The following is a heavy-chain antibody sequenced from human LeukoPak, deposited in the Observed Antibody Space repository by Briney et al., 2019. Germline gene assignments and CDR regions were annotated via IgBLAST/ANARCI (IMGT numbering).Heavy chain of an antibody. CDR2: ISHTGSYI. V-gene: IGHV3-21*01. CDR1: GFTFATYR. Sequence: GGSLRLSCAASGFTFATYRMNWIRQAPGKGLEWVSSISHTGSYIYYADSMRGRFTTSRDNAKNSLYLHMDSLRAEDTAVYYCARDGYGGSYEYSGTYSEYYGMDVWGQGTMVTVSS. J-gene: IGHJ6*02. D-gene: IGHD1-26*01. CDR3: ARDGYGGSYEYSGTYSEYYGMDV.